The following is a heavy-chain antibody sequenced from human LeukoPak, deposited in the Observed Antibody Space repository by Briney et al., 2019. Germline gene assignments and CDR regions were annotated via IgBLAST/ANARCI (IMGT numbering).Heavy chain of an antibody. CDR2: IYTSGST. CDR3: ARVLLWFGGIWFDP. J-gene: IGHJ5*02. CDR1: GGSISSYY. D-gene: IGHD3-10*01. V-gene: IGHV4-4*07. Sequence: SETLSLTCTVSGGSISSYYWSWIRQPAGKGLEWIGRIYTSGSTNYNPSLKSRVTMSVDTSKSQFSLKLRSVTAADTAVYYCARVLLWFGGIWFDPGGQGTLVTVSS.